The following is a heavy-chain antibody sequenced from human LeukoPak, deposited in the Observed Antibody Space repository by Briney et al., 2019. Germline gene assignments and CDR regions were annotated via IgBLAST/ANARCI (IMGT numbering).Heavy chain of an antibody. CDR1: GFTLSNYG. CDR3: ARDNPYGSGSFDN. CDR2: ISSSSYI. J-gene: IGHJ4*02. V-gene: IGHV3-21*01. Sequence: GGSLRLSCAASGFTLSNYGMNWVRQAPGKGLEWVSSISSSSYIYYADSVKGRFTISRDNAKNSLYLQMNSLRAEDTAVYYCARDNPYGSGSFDNWGQGTLVTVSS. D-gene: IGHD3-10*01.